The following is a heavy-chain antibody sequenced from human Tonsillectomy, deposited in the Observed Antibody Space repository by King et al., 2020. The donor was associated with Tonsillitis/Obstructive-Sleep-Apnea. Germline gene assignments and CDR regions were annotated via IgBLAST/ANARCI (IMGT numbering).Heavy chain of an antibody. V-gene: IGHV4-39*01. J-gene: IGHJ4*02. CDR3: ARHVREGYGTNFDY. CDR2: IYYSGST. CDR1: GHSIRSSNYY. Sequence: QLQESGPGLVKPSETLSLTCTVSGHSIRSSNYYWGWIRQPPGKGLEWIGTIYYSGSTYYNPSLKSRVTISVDTSKNQFSLKLSSVTAADTALYYCARHVREGYGTNFDYWGQGTLVTVSS. D-gene: IGHD5-24*01.